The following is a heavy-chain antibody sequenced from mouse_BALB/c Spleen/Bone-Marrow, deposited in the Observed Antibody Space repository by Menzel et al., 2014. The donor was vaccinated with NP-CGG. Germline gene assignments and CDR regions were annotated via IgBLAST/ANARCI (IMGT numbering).Heavy chain of an antibody. CDR3: ARVAYYNVYFDY. D-gene: IGHD2-12*01. Sequence: EVQLVESGGGLVQPGGSLKLSCAASGITFSNYGMSWIRRTPDKRLELVATINGNGGSSYYPDSVKGRFTISRDNAKNTLYLQISSLKSEDTAMYYCARVAYYNVYFDYWGQGTTLTVSS. V-gene: IGHV5-6-3*01. J-gene: IGHJ2*01. CDR2: INGNGGSS. CDR1: GITFSNYG.